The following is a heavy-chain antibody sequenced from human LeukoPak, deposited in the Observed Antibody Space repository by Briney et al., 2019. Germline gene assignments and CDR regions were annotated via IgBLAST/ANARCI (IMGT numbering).Heavy chain of an antibody. CDR3: ARQWIQEGGYDY. CDR2: IYYSGST. CDR1: GGSISSSSYY. V-gene: IGHV4-39*07. J-gene: IGHJ4*02. Sequence: KSSETLSLTCTVSGGSISSSSYYWGWIRQPPGKGLEWIGSIYYSGSTYYNPSLKSRVTISVDTSKNQFSLKLSSVTAADTAVYYCARQWIQEGGYDYWGQGTLVTVSS. D-gene: IGHD5-18*01.